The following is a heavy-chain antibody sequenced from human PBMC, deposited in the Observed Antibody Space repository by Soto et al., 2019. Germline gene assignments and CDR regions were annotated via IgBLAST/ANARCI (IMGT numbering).Heavy chain of an antibody. Sequence: GGSLRLSCAASGFTFSSYSMNWVRQAPGKGLEWVSSISSRSSYIYYEDSMKGRFNISRDNAKNSLYLQMNSLRAEDTAVYYCARDRVGAEGAFDYWGQGTLVTVSS. D-gene: IGHD4-17*01. V-gene: IGHV3-21*01. CDR1: GFTFSSYS. J-gene: IGHJ4*02. CDR2: ISSRSSYI. CDR3: ARDRVGAEGAFDY.